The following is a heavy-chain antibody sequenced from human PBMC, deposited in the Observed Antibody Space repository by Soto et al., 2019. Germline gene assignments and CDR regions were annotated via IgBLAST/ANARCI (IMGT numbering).Heavy chain of an antibody. CDR1: GGSFSGYY. Sequence: AWETLSLTCAVYGGSFSGYYWSWIRQPPGKGLEWIGEINHSGSTNYNPSLKSRVTISVDTSKNQFSLKLSSVTAADTAVYYCARGVGVVPAAIFVSYYGMDVWGQGTTVTVSS. D-gene: IGHD2-2*01. V-gene: IGHV4-34*01. CDR2: INHSGST. J-gene: IGHJ6*02. CDR3: ARGVGVVPAAIFVSYYGMDV.